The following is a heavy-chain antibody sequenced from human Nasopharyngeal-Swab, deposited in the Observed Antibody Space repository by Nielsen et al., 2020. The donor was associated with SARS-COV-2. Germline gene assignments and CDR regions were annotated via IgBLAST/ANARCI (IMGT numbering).Heavy chain of an antibody. CDR2: IIPILGIA. CDR1: GGTFSSYA. Sequence: SVKVSCKASGGTFSSYAISWVRQAPGQGLEWMGRIIPILGIANYAQKFQGRVTITADKSTSTAYMELSRLRSDDTAVYYCARDHIVWSGYSPVYYYGMDVWGQGTTVTVSS. J-gene: IGHJ6*02. CDR3: ARDHIVWSGYSPVYYYGMDV. V-gene: IGHV1-69*04. D-gene: IGHD3-3*01.